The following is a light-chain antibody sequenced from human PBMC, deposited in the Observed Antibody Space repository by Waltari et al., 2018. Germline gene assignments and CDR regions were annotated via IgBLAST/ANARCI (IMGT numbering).Light chain of an antibody. Sequence: DIQLTQSPSFLSASVGNRVTITCRASKNIFRSLACYQQNPGKAPKLLIRDASTLQSGVPSRFSGSGSGTEFTLTISNLQPADFATYYCQQLYSFSTFGGGTKVDLK. J-gene: IGKJ4*01. CDR3: QQLYSFST. CDR1: KNIFRS. V-gene: IGKV1-9*01. CDR2: DAS.